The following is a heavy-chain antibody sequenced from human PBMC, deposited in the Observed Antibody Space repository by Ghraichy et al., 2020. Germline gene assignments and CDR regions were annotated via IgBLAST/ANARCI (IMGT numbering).Heavy chain of an antibody. CDR1: GFTFSRYW. J-gene: IGHJ4*02. CDR2: IRQDGSEK. CDR3: AGGSGSYALYYFDY. V-gene: IGHV3-7*01. Sequence: GESLNISCAVSGFTFSRYWMSWVRQAPGKGLEWVANIRQDGSEKYYVDSVQGRFTISRDNAKNSLYLQMNSLRAEDTALYYCAGGSGSYALYYFDYWGQGTLVTVSS. D-gene: IGHD1-26*01.